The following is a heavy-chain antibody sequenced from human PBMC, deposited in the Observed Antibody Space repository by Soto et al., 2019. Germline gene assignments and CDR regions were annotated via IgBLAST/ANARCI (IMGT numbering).Heavy chain of an antibody. CDR1: GGTFSGYA. D-gene: IGHD2-2*02. CDR2: TIPMFGTS. Sequence: QVQLVQSGAEVKKPGSSVKVSCKASGGTFSGYAISWVRQAPGQGLEWMGETIPMFGTSNYAQKFQGRVTITADESTSTAYMELSSLRSEDTAVYYCARGSCSSTSCYKEYYFDLWGQGTLVTVSS. V-gene: IGHV1-69*01. J-gene: IGHJ4*02. CDR3: ARGSCSSTSCYKEYYFDL.